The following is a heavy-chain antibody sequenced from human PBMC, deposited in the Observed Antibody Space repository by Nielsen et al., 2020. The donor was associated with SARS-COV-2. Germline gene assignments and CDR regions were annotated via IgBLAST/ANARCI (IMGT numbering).Heavy chain of an antibody. J-gene: IGHJ3*02. CDR3: ARDFSDTAMVTATFDI. Sequence: GESLKISCAASGFSFSDHYMSWIRQAPGKGLEWVSYITTSSSTIYADSVKGRFTISRDNAKKSLYLQMNSLRAEDTALYHCARDFSDTAMVTATFDIWGQGTMVTVSS. CDR2: ITTSSST. D-gene: IGHD5-18*01. V-gene: IGHV3-11*05. CDR1: GFSFSDHY.